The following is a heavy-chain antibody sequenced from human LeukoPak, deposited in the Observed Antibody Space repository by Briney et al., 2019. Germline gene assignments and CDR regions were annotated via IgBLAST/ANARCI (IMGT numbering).Heavy chain of an antibody. V-gene: IGHV3-7*01. CDR3: AREAPMNYGMDV. CDR2: IKPDGSEG. Sequence: EGSLRLSCAASGFTFSNYWMSWVRQAPGMGLEWVANIKPDGSEGSYVDSVKGRFTISRDNAKNSLYLQMNSLRAEDTAVYYCAREAPMNYGMDVWGQGTTVTVSS. J-gene: IGHJ6*02. CDR1: GFTFSNYW.